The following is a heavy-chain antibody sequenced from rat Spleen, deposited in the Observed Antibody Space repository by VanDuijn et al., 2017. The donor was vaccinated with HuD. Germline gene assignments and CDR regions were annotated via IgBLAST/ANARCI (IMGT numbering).Heavy chain of an antibody. V-gene: IGHV2-63*01. J-gene: IGHJ2*01. CDR3: AREGYYSYYFDY. CDR2: MRYNGDT. D-gene: IGHD1-1*01. Sequence: QVQLKESGPGLVQPSQTLSLTCTVSGFSLSNYGVIWVRQPPGKGLEWMGRMRYNGDTSYNSALKSRLSISRDTSKSQVFLKMNSLQTEDTATYYCAREGYYSYYFDYWGQGVMVTVSS. CDR1: GFSLSNYG.